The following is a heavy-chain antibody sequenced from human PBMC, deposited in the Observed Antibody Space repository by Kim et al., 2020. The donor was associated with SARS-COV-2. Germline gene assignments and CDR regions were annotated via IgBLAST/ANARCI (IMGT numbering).Heavy chain of an antibody. V-gene: IGHV1-2*06. D-gene: IGHD3-3*01. CDR2: INPNSGDT. CDR3: VCGNYRPTPPSTFDI. Sequence: ASVKVSCKASGYTFTGYYMHWVRQAPGQGPEWMGRINPNSGDTHYAQKFQGRVTLTSDTSISTAYMELSRLRSDDTAVYECVCGNYRPTPPSTFDIWGQGTMVTVSS. CDR1: GYTFTGYY. J-gene: IGHJ3*02.